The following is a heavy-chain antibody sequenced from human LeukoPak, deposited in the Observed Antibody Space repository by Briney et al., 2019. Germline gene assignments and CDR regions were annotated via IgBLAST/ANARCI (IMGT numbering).Heavy chain of an antibody. CDR2: ISYGGSNQ. D-gene: IGHD1-26*01. J-gene: IGHJ4*02. V-gene: IGHV3-30*18. CDR1: GFTFSSYG. CDR3: AKDWGLRSYHFDY. Sequence: GGSLRLSCAASGFTFSSYGMHWVRQAPGKGLEWVAVISYGGSNQYYADSVKGRFTISRDNSKNMLYLQMNSLRAEDTAVYYCAKDWGLRSYHFDYWGQGSLVTVSS.